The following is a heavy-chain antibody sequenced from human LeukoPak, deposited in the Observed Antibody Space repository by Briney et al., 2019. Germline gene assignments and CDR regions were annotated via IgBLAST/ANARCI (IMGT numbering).Heavy chain of an antibody. CDR1: GFTFSSYA. CDR3: ARFGVSGDSTPDAFDI. V-gene: IGHV3-23*01. Sequence: PGGSLRLSCAASGFTFSSYAMSWVRQAPGKGLEWVSAISGSGGSTYYADSVKGRFTISRDNSKNTLYLQMNSLRAEDTAVYYCARFGVSGDSTPDAFDIWGQGTMVTVSS. CDR2: ISGSGGST. J-gene: IGHJ3*02. D-gene: IGHD4-17*01.